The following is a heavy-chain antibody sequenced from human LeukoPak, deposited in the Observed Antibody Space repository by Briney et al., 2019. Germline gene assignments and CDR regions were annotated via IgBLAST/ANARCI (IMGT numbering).Heavy chain of an antibody. CDR3: ARDAHSSSWYQDY. Sequence: PGGSLRLSCVASGFPFSNYLMTWVRQTPGKGLEWVANIKQDGSETHYVDSVKGRFTISRDNAKNSLYLQMNSLRAEDAGLYYCARDAHSSSWYQDYWGQATLVTVSS. J-gene: IGHJ4*02. D-gene: IGHD6-13*01. CDR2: IKQDGSET. V-gene: IGHV3-7*01. CDR1: GFPFSNYL.